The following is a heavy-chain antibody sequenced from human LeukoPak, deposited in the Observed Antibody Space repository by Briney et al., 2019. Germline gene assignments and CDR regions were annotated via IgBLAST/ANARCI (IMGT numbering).Heavy chain of an antibody. CDR3: AKEGAVLGEYYYYHMDV. CDR1: GFTVSSNY. V-gene: IGHV3-53*05. Sequence: PGGSLRLSCAASGFTVSSNYMSWVRQAPGKGLGWVSVIYSGGSTYYADSVKGRFTISRDNSKNTLYLQMNSLRAEDTAVYYCAKEGAVLGEYYYYHMDVWGKGTTVTVSS. D-gene: IGHD3-16*01. J-gene: IGHJ6*03. CDR2: IYSGGST.